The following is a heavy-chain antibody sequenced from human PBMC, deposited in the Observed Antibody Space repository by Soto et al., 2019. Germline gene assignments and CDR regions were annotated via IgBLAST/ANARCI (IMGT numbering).Heavy chain of an antibody. Sequence: GGSLRLSCAASGFTFSSYGMHWVRQAPGKGLEWMAVIWYDGSNKYYADSVKGRFTISRDNSKNTLYLQMNSLRAEDTAVYYCARPPRGGLYYYGMDVWGQGTTVTSP. J-gene: IGHJ6*02. CDR1: GFTFSSYG. CDR3: ARPPRGGLYYYGMDV. V-gene: IGHV3-33*01. D-gene: IGHD3-10*01. CDR2: IWYDGSNK.